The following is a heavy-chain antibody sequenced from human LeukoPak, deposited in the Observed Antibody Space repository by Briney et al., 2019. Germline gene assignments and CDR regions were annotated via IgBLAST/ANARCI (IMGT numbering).Heavy chain of an antibody. J-gene: IGHJ4*02. V-gene: IGHV3-74*01. Sequence: GGSLRLSCAASGFTFSSYWMHWVRQAPGKGLVWVSRIIPDGSNTKYADSVKGRFTISRDNAKNSLYLQMNSLRAEDTAVYYCAREGYSYGYDWGQGTLVTVSS. CDR1: GFTFSSYW. CDR3: AREGYSYGYD. D-gene: IGHD5-18*01. CDR2: IIPDGSNT.